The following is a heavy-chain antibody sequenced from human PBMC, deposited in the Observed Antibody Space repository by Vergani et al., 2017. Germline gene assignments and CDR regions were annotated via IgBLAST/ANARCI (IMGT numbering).Heavy chain of an antibody. CDR3: ARDPSGTGGWPVYGMDV. CDR2: INPSGGST. CDR1: GYTFTSYY. V-gene: IGHV1-46*01. Sequence: QVQLVQSGAEVKKPGASVKVSCKASGYTFTSYYMHWVRQAPGQGLEWMGIINPSGGSTSYAQKFQGRVTMTRDTSTSTVYMELSSLRSEDTAVYYCARDPSGTGGWPVYGMDVWGQGTTVTVSS. J-gene: IGHJ6*02. D-gene: IGHD6-19*01.